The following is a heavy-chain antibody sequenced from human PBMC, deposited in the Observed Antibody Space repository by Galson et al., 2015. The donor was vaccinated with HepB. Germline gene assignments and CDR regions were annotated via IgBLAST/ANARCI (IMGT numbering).Heavy chain of an antibody. CDR3: ARDPGGSYHDAFDI. V-gene: IGHV3-30-3*01. CDR2: ISYDGSNK. J-gene: IGHJ3*02. D-gene: IGHD2-15*01. CDR1: GFTFSSYA. Sequence: LRLSCAASGFTFSSYAMHWVRQAPGKGLEWVAVISYDGSNKYYADSVKGRSTISRDNSKNTLYLQMNSLRAEDTAVYYCARDPGGSYHDAFDIWGQGTMVTVSS.